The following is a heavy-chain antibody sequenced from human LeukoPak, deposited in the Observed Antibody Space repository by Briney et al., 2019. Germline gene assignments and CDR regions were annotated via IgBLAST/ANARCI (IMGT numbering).Heavy chain of an antibody. V-gene: IGHV3-21*01. CDR2: ISSSTLYI. Sequence: PGGSLRLSCAASGFTFSDYSMNWVRQAPGKGLEWVSSISSSTLYIYYADPVKGRFTISRDNAKNSLYLQMNSLRAEDTAVYYCARGGRLTTVVNDGFDMWGQGTMVTVSS. CDR3: ARGGRLTTVVNDGFDM. D-gene: IGHD4-23*01. J-gene: IGHJ3*02. CDR1: GFTFSDYS.